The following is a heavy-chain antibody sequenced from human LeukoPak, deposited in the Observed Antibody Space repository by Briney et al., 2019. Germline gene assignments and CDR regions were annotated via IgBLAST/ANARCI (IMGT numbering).Heavy chain of an antibody. V-gene: IGHV3-13*01. Sequence: GGSLRLSCAASGFTFSNYDMHWVRQATGKGLEWVSAVGTVGDTYYPGSVKGRFIISRESAKNSLYLQMNSLRAGDTAVYYCARGTYCNSTSCYSHAFDIWGQGTMVTVSS. CDR3: ARGTYCNSTSCYSHAFDI. CDR2: VGTVGDT. CDR1: GFTFSNYD. J-gene: IGHJ3*02. D-gene: IGHD2-2*02.